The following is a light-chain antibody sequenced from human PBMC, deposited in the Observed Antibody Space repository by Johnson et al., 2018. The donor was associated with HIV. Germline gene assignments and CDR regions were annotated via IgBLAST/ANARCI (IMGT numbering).Light chain of an antibody. CDR1: SCDIGNNY. J-gene: IGLJ1*01. V-gene: IGLV1-51*01. CDR2: DNN. Sequence: HSVLTQPPSVSAAPGQKVTISCSGSSCDIGNNYVSCHQQFPGTAPKLLIYDNNKRPSGIPDRFSGSKSGTSATLGITGLQTGDEADYYCGTWDSSLSAAGVFGTGTKVTVL. CDR3: GTWDSSLSAAGV.